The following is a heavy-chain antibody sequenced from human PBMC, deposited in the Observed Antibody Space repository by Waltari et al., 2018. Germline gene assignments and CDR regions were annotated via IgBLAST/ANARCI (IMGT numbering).Heavy chain of an antibody. CDR2: INHSGST. J-gene: IGHJ1*01. CDR1: GGSFSGCY. CDR3: ARVSGYSGYDYMRGTRGYFQH. Sequence: QVQLQQWGAGLLKPSETLSLTCAVYGGSFSGCYRSWIRPPPGKGLEWIGEINHSGSTNYNPSLKSRVTISVDTSKNQFSLKLSSVTAADTAVYYCARVSGYSGYDYMRGTRGYFQHWGQGTLVTVSS. D-gene: IGHD5-12*01. V-gene: IGHV4-34*01.